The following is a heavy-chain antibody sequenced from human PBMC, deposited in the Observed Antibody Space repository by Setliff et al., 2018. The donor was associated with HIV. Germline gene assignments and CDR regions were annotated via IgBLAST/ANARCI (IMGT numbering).Heavy chain of an antibody. CDR1: GFTFSTYA. Sequence: PGGSLRLSCAASGFTFSTYAMNWVRQAPGKGLEWVAQISRYGKNMYYADSVKGRFTIARDNDKNSLFLQMNSLTVADTAVYSCAGDMVRAYGLDVWGHGTTVTVSS. CDR2: ISRYGKNM. D-gene: IGHD3-10*01. J-gene: IGHJ6*02. CDR3: AGDMVRAYGLDV. V-gene: IGHV3-48*04.